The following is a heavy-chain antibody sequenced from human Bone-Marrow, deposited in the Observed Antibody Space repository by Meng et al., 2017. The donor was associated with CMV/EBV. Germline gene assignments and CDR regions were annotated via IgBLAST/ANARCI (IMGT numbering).Heavy chain of an antibody. CDR3: ARRGMMTTRGYWFDP. CDR1: GYTFSNYW. Sequence: GESLKISCEGSGYTFSNYWIDWVRQMPGKGLEWMGSIYPGDSDTRYRPSFEGQVTFSVDKSIRTAYLQWSSLKASDTAIYYCARRGMMTTRGYWFDPWGPGTLVTFSS. V-gene: IGHV5-51*01. D-gene: IGHD4-17*01. CDR2: IYPGDSDT. J-gene: IGHJ5*02.